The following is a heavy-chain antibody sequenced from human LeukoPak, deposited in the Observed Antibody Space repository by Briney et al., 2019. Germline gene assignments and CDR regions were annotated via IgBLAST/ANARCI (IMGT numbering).Heavy chain of an antibody. CDR2: IYYSGST. V-gene: IGHV4-59*01. CDR3: ARGRIEDVWSGYYTPSYYFDY. D-gene: IGHD3-3*01. J-gene: IGHJ4*02. Sequence: KPSETLSLTCTVSGGSISSYYWSWIRQPPGKGLEWIGYIYYSGSTNYNPSLKSRVTISVDTSKNQFSLKLSSVTAADTAVYYCARGRIEDVWSGYYTPSYYFDYWGQGTLVTVSS. CDR1: GGSISSYY.